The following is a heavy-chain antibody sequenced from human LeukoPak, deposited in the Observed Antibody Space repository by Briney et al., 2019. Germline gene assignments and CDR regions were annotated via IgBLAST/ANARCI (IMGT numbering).Heavy chain of an antibody. D-gene: IGHD6-6*01. Sequence: PGGSLRLSCAASGFTFSSYAMSWVRQAPGKGLEWVSAISGSGGSTYYADSVKGRFTISRDNSKNTLYLQMNSLRAEDTAVYYCAKVYSSSSITVRTVFDYWGQGTLVTVSS. J-gene: IGHJ4*02. CDR2: ISGSGGST. CDR1: GFTFSSYA. V-gene: IGHV3-23*01. CDR3: AKVYSSSSITVRTVFDY.